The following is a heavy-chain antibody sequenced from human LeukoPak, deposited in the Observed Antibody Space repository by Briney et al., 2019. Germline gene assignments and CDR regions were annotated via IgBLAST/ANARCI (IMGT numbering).Heavy chain of an antibody. CDR1: GFTFSSYG. J-gene: IGHJ6*02. Sequence: PGRSLRLSCAASGFTFSSYGMHWVRQAPGKGLEWVAVIWYDGSNKYYADSVKGRFTISRDNSKNTLYLQMNSLRAEDTAVYYCARPFPSWNYGGSYYYYGMDVWGQGTTVTVSS. V-gene: IGHV3-33*01. CDR3: ARPFPSWNYGGSYYYYGMDV. D-gene: IGHD1-7*01. CDR2: IWYDGSNK.